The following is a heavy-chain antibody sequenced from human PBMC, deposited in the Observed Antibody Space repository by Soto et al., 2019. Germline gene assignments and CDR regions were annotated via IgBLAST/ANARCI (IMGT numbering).Heavy chain of an antibody. J-gene: IGHJ6*03. Sequence: QVQLQESGPGLVKPSQTLSLTCTVSGGSISSGGYYWSWIRQHPGKGLEWIGYIYYSGSTYYNLSLKSRVTISVDTSKNPFSLKLSSVTAADTAVYYCATAPVVYYYMDVWGKGTTVTVSS. CDR3: ATAPVVYYYMDV. CDR1: GGSISSGGYY. V-gene: IGHV4-31*03. D-gene: IGHD2-15*01. CDR2: IYYSGST.